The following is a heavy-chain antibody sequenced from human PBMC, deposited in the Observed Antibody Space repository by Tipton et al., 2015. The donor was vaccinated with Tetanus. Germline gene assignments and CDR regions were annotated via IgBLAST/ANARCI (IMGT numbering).Heavy chain of an antibody. CDR2: IYPDDSDT. D-gene: IGHD1-26*01. Sequence: QLVQSGAEVKKSGESLKISCKASGYSFTSYWIGWVRQMPGKGLEWMGIIYPDDSDTRYSPSFQGQVTISADKSIGTAYLQWNSLKASDTAMYYCVRTDSGSFTAGPQDWGQGTLVTVSS. J-gene: IGHJ1*01. CDR1: GYSFTSYW. V-gene: IGHV5-51*01. CDR3: VRTDSGSFTAGPQD.